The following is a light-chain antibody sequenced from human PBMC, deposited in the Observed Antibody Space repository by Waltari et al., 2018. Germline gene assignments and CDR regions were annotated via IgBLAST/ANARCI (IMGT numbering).Light chain of an antibody. J-gene: IGLJ2*01. Sequence: SYDLIQPPSVSVSPGQTASITCSGDGLGNKYVYWYQQKSGQSPILVIHQASNRPSGIPWRFSGSNPGNTATLAIRGTQALDEADFYCQTWDSNTGVFGGGTKLTVL. CDR1: GLGNKY. CDR2: QAS. V-gene: IGLV3-1*01. CDR3: QTWDSNTGV.